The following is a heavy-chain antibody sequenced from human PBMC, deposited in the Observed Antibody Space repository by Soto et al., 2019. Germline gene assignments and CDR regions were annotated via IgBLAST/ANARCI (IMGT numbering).Heavy chain of an antibody. CDR3: ARDGGQLEDYFDF. J-gene: IGHJ4*02. CDR2: INEDGSDK. D-gene: IGHD6-6*01. CDR1: GFTFSRHW. V-gene: IGHV3-7*01. Sequence: GGSLRLSCAASGFTFSRHWMSWLRQAPGKGLEWVANINEDGSDKYYVDSVKGRFTISRDNAKNSLYLQMSSLRVEDTAVYYWARDGGQLEDYFDFWGQGTMVTVSS.